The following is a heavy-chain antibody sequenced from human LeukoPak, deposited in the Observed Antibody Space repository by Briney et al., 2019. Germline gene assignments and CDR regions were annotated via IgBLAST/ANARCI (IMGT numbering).Heavy chain of an antibody. Sequence: GGSLRLSCAASGFTFSSYWMSWVRQAPGKGLEWVANIKQDGSEKYYVDSVKGRFTISRDNAKNSLYLQMNSLRAEDTAVYYCARSFHGWDIVVVPAAMYAFDIWGQGTMVTVSS. J-gene: IGHJ3*02. D-gene: IGHD2-2*01. CDR1: GFTFSSYW. V-gene: IGHV3-7*01. CDR3: ARSFHGWDIVVVPAAMYAFDI. CDR2: IKQDGSEK.